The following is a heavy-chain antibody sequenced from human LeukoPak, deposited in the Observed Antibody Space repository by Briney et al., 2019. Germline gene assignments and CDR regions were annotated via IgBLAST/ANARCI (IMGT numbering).Heavy chain of an antibody. CDR3: ARAGYSSSWYGYYYYYYGMDV. CDR1: GGSISSSSYY. V-gene: IGHV4-39*01. D-gene: IGHD6-13*01. J-gene: IGHJ6*02. Sequence: SETLSLTCTVSGGSISSSSYYWGWIRQPPGKGLEWIGSIYYSGSTYYNLSLKSRVTISVDTSKNQFSLKLSSVTAADTAVYYCARAGYSSSWYGYYYYYYGMDVWGQGTTVTVSS. CDR2: IYYSGST.